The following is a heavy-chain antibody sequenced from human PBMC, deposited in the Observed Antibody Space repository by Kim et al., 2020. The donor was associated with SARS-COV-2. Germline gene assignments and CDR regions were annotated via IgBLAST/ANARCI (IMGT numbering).Heavy chain of an antibody. CDR2: TRSDESKR. CDR1: GFTFSPFA. Sequence: GGSLRLSCTASGFTFSPFAMHWVRQAPGKGLEWVAVTRSDESKRYYAESVKDRFTISRDNSKNTLYLQMNSLRAEDTAIYYCARNFGSATMIGDVWGLGT. D-gene: IGHD3-10*01. V-gene: IGHV3-33*03. CDR3: ARNFGSATMIGDV. J-gene: IGHJ3*01.